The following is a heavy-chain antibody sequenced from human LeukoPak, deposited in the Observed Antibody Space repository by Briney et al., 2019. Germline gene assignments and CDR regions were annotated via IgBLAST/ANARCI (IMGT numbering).Heavy chain of an antibody. J-gene: IGHJ4*02. D-gene: IGHD3-16*01. V-gene: IGHV4-59*01. CDR3: ARAGETTFDY. CDR1: GGSISSYY. CDR2: IYYSGST. Sequence: SETLSLTWTVSGGSISSYYWSWIRQPPGKGLEWIGYIYYSGSTNYNPSLKSRVTISVDTSKNQFSLKLSSVTAADTAVYYCARAGETTFDYWGQGTLVTVSS.